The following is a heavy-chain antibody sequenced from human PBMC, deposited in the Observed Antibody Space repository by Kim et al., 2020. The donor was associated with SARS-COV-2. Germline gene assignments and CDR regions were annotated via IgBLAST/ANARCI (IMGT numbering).Heavy chain of an antibody. Sequence: GGSLRLSCAASGFTFNNYAMSWVRQAPGKGLEWVSGISNSGGKIYYADSVEGRFTISRDNSKNTVFLQMNPLRDEDTAVYYCAKGGFGIAAVVPYSVFQNFVQG. D-gene: IGHD6-25*01. V-gene: IGHV3-23*01. CDR1: GFTFNNYA. CDR2: ISNSGGKI. CDR3: AKGGFGIAAVVPYSVFQN. J-gene: IGHJ1*01.